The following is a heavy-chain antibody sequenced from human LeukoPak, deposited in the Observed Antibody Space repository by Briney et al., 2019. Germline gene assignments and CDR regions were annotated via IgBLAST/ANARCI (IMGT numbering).Heavy chain of an antibody. D-gene: IGHD3-10*01. CDR3: ARYLWFGEPALNWFDP. CDR2: ISSSGSTI. CDR1: GFTFSDYY. Sequence: PAWSLRLSCAASGFTFSDYYMSWIRQAPGKGLEWVSYISSSGSTIYYADSVKGRFTISRDNAKNSLYLQMNSLRAEDTAVYYCARYLWFGEPALNWFDPWGQGTLVTVSS. J-gene: IGHJ5*02. V-gene: IGHV3-11*01.